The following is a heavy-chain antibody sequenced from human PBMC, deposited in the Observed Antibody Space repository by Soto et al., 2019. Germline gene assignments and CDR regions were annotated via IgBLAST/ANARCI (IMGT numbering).Heavy chain of an antibody. D-gene: IGHD3-10*01. CDR1: GDTFSRFT. CDR2: IIPMLGMS. CDR3: ATSYGSGSAHFDS. Sequence: QVQLVQSGAEVTKPGSSVTVSCTASGDTFSRFTLSWVRQAPGQGLEWMGRIIPMLGMSNSALKFQGRVTINADKSTNKVYMHLNILRSDDTAVYYCATSYGSGSAHFDSWGQGTLVTVSS. V-gene: IGHV1-69*02. J-gene: IGHJ4*02.